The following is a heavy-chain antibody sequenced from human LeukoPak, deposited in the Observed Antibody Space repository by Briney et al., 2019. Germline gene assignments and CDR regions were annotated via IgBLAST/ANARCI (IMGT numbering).Heavy chain of an antibody. CDR2: IYSGGST. J-gene: IGHJ4*02. Sequence: GGSLRLSCAASGFTVSSNYMSWVRQAPGKGLEWVSVIYSGGSTYYADSVKGRFTISRDNSKSTLYLQMNSLRAEDTAVYYCVRDLLNYGMDYWGQGTLVTVSS. D-gene: IGHD4-17*01. CDR1: GFTVSSNY. CDR3: VRDLLNYGMDY. V-gene: IGHV3-53*01.